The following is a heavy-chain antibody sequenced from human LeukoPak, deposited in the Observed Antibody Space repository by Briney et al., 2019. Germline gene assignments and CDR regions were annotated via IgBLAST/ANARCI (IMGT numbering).Heavy chain of an antibody. CDR2: ISYDGSNK. CDR3: ERDYLMGAGSGTDDFDF. Sequence: GGSLRLSCAASGFTFSSYGMHWVRQAPSKGLEWGAVISYDGSNKYYADSVKGRFNISKDNSKITLYLEMNSLRAEDTAVYYCERDYLMGAGSGTDDFDFWGQGTPVTVSS. J-gene: IGHJ4*02. V-gene: IGHV3-30*03. D-gene: IGHD1-26*01. CDR1: GFTFSSYG.